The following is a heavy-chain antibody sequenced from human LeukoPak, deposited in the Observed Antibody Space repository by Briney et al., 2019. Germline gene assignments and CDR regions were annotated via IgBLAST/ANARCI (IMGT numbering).Heavy chain of an antibody. D-gene: IGHD6-13*01. J-gene: IGHJ4*02. V-gene: IGHV3-23*01. CDR1: GFTFSLYA. Sequence: PGGSLRLSCATSGFTFSLYAMSWVRQAPGKGLEWVSTITGSGGSTYYADSVRGRFTISIDNSKNTLYLQMISLRAEDTAVYYCAKGGGSSWYYFDYWGQGTLVTVSS. CDR2: ITGSGGST. CDR3: AKGGGSSWYYFDY.